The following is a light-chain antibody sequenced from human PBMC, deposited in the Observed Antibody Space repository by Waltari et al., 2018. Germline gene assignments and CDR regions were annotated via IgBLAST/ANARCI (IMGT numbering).Light chain of an antibody. CDR1: SSDLVGYKH. CDR3: SSYSDSSALDVV. J-gene: IGLJ2*01. V-gene: IGLV2-14*03. Sequence: QSALTQPASVSGSPGQSITIPCPRTSSDLVGYKHVSLFQQHPGKAPKLLIYDVTTRPSGISNRFSGSKSAYTASLTISGLQAEDEADYYCSSYSDSSALDVVFGGGTTVTVL. CDR2: DVT.